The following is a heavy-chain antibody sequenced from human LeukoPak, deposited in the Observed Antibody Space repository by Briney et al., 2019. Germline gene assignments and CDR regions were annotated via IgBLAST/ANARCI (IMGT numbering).Heavy chain of an antibody. CDR1: GFTFSEYS. J-gene: IGHJ4*02. CDR2: ISINGGST. CDR3: ARGFRYYGSGIDY. D-gene: IGHD3-10*01. V-gene: IGHV3-64*01. Sequence: GGSLRLSCAASGFTFSEYSMHWVRQAPGKGLEYVSAISINGGSTYYANSVKGRFTISRDDPKNTLDLQMGSLRPEDMAVYYCARGFRYYGSGIDYWGQGTLVTVSS.